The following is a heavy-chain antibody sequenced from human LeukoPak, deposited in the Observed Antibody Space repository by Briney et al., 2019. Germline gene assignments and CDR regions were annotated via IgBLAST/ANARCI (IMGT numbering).Heavy chain of an antibody. CDR2: ISNSGTTI. Sequence: GGSLRLSCAASGFTFSDYYMMWIRQAPGKGLEWVSYISNSGTTIYYADSVKGRFTISRDNAKNSLYLQMNSLRAEDTAVYYCAREYCSSTSCYFTEFDPWGQGTLVTVSS. J-gene: IGHJ5*02. CDR3: AREYCSSTSCYFTEFDP. CDR1: GFTFSDYY. V-gene: IGHV3-11*04. D-gene: IGHD2-2*01.